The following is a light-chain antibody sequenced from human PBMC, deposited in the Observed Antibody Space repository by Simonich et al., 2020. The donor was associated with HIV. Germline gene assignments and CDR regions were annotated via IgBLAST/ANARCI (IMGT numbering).Light chain of an antibody. CDR3: CSYAGSSTLV. CDR1: NSDVGGYNY. V-gene: IGLV2-14*03. Sequence: QSALTQPASVSGSPGQSLTISCAGTNSDVGGYNYVSWYQQHTGKASKLTIYDVSNRPSGVSNRFSGSKSGNTASLTISGLQAEDEADYYCCSYAGSSTLVFGGGTKLTVL. J-gene: IGLJ2*01. CDR2: DVS.